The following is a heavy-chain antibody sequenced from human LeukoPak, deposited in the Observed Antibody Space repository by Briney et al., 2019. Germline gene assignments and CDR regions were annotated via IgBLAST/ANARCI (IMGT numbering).Heavy chain of an antibody. V-gene: IGHV3-23*01. CDR2: ISGSGGST. D-gene: IGHD3-9*01. Sequence: PGGSLRLSCAASGFTFSSYAMSWVRQAPGKGLEWVSAISGSGGSTYYADSVKGRFTISRDNAKNSLYLQMNSLRAEDTAVYYCARGIRYFDWLLPFDYWGQGTLVTVSS. J-gene: IGHJ4*02. CDR1: GFTFSSYA. CDR3: ARGIRYFDWLLPFDY.